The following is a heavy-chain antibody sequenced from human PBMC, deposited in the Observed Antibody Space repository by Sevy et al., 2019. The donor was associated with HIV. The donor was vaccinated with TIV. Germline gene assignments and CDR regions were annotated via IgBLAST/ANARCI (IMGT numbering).Heavy chain of an antibody. D-gene: IGHD6-13*01. Sequence: GGSLRLSCAASGFIFSSYVMTWVRQAPGKGLEWVSTINGSGGYTYYAESVKGRFTISRDNSNNILYLQMNSLRAEDTAVYYCEAITTAGRDYWGQRTLVTVSS. CDR3: EAITTAGRDY. CDR2: INGSGGYT. V-gene: IGHV3-23*01. CDR1: GFIFSSYV. J-gene: IGHJ4*02.